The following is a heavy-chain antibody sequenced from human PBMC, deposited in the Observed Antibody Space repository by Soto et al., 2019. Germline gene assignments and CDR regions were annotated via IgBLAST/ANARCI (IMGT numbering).Heavy chain of an antibody. CDR2: ISNSGSSI. J-gene: IGHJ4*02. CDR1: GFTFSDYY. D-gene: IGHD2-2*01. Sequence: GGSLRLSCAASGFTFSDYYMSWIRQAPGKGLEWVSYISNSGSSIYYADSVKGRFTISRDNAKNSLYLQMNSLRAEDTAVYYCARDTFLGYCSSTSCYAFDYWGQGTLVTVSS. CDR3: ARDTFLGYCSSTSCYAFDY. V-gene: IGHV3-11*01.